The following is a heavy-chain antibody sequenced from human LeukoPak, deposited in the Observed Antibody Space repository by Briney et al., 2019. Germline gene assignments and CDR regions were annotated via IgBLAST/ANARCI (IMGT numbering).Heavy chain of an antibody. CDR3: GRAGPVTKDHFMDV. D-gene: IGHD2-2*01. CDR1: GFTFTNYW. V-gene: IGHV3-7*01. Sequence: GGSLRLSCAVSGFTFTNYWMSWARQSPGKGLEWVANIYLDGSRAYYVDSVKGRFTISRDNAMNSLFLQMNSLSAEDTAVYYCGRAGPVTKDHFMDVWGKGTTVTVSS. CDR2: IYLDGSRA. J-gene: IGHJ6*03.